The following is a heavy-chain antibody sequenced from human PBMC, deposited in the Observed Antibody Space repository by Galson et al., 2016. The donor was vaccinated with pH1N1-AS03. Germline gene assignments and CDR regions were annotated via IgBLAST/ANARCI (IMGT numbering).Heavy chain of an antibody. CDR3: TRHPRRAAGGLGGFDP. V-gene: IGHV3-73*01. D-gene: IGHD6-13*01. J-gene: IGHJ5*02. Sequence: SLRLSCAASGFNFSASAMHWVCQTSGKGLEWIGRIRAKAYNYATEYAAPVRGRFTISKDDSKNTAFLQMNSLKIEDTAVYYCTRHPRRAAGGLGGFDPWGQGTLVTVSS. CDR1: GFNFSASA. CDR2: IRAKAYNYAT.